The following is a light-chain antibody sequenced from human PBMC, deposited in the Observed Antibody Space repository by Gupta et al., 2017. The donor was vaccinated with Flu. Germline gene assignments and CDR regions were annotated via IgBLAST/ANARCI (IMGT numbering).Light chain of an antibody. Sequence: SLGERATISCTSSQSVLYSSNNMNYLAWYQLKPGQPPKLLISWASTRESGVPDRFSGSGSGTDFTLIISSLQAEDVAVYYCQQDDSIPLTFGGGTKVEIK. CDR2: WAS. CDR3: QQDDSIPLT. J-gene: IGKJ4*01. CDR1: QSVLYSSNNMNY. V-gene: IGKV4-1*01.